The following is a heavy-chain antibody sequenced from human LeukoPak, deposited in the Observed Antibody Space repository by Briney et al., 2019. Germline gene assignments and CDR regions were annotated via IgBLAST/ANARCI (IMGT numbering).Heavy chain of an antibody. CDR3: TTLGYHLDS. CDR1: GFAFSAYE. V-gene: IGHV3-48*03. D-gene: IGHD3-22*01. Sequence: GGSLRLSCAATGFAFSAYEMNGVPEAPGKRLEWVAYSSSSDTTIYYADSVKGRFVISRDNAKSSLYLQMNSLRAEDTALYYCTTLGYHLDSWGQGTLVTVSS. CDR2: SSSSDTTI. J-gene: IGHJ4*02.